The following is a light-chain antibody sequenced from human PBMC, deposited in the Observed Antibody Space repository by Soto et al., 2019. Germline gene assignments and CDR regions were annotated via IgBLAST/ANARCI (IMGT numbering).Light chain of an antibody. CDR1: QTISSW. Sequence: DIQMTQSASTLSESVGDRGTITCRASQTISSWLAWYQQKPGKPPQLLIYAASTLQSGVPSRFSGSGSGTDFTLTISGLQPEDLATYYCQSYNTARPTFGQGTRLEIK. CDR3: QSYNTARPT. J-gene: IGKJ5*01. V-gene: IGKV1-27*01. CDR2: AAS.